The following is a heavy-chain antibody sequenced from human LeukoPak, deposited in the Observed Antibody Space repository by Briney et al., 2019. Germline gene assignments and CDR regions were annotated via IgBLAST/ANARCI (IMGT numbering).Heavy chain of an antibody. J-gene: IGHJ3*02. CDR2: ISSSSSTI. CDR3: ARGGSYYQAYDAFDI. CDR1: GFTFLNYV. Sequence: QSGGSLRLSCAASGFTFLNYVMNWVRQAPGKGLEWVSYISSSSSTIYYADSVKGRFTISRDNAKNSLYLQMNSLRAEDTAVYYCARGGSYYQAYDAFDIWGQGTMVTVSS. V-gene: IGHV3-48*04. D-gene: IGHD1-26*01.